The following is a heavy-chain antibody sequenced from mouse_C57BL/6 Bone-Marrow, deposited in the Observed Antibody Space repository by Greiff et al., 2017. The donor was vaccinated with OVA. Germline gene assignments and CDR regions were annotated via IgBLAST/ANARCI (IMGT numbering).Heavy chain of an antibody. V-gene: IGHV1-74*01. CDR1: GYTFTSYW. D-gene: IGHD5-1*01. Sequence: QVQLQQPGAELVKPGASVKVSCKASGYTFTSYWMHWVKQRPGQGLEWIGRIHPSDSDTNYNQQFKGKATLTVAKSSSTAYLQLSSVTSEDSAVYYCAIEDGTGVPRFDYWGQGTTLTVSS. J-gene: IGHJ2*01. CDR3: AIEDGTGVPRFDY. CDR2: IHPSDSDT.